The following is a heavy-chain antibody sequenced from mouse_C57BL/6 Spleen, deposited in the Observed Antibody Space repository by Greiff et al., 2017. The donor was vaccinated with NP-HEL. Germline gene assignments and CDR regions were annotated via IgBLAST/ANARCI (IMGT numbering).Heavy chain of an antibody. J-gene: IGHJ3*01. CDR1: GFTFSSYA. CDR3: AREACYSNYEFDY. CDR2: ISDGGSYT. Sequence: DVMLVESGGGLVKPGGSLKLSCAASGFTFSSYAMSWVRQTPEKRLEWVATISDGGSYTYYPDNVKGRFTISRDNAKNNLYLQMSHLKSEDTAMYYCAREACYSNYEFDYWGQGTLVTVSA. D-gene: IGHD2-5*01. V-gene: IGHV5-4*01.